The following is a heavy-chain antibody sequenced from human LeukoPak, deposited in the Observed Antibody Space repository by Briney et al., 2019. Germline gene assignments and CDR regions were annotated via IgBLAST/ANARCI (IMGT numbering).Heavy chain of an antibody. CDR1: GYTFTSYG. Sequence: ASVKVSCKASGYTFTSYGISWVRQAPGQGIEWMGWISAYNGNTNYAQKLQGRVTMTTDTSTSTAYMELRSLRSDDTAVYYCARDGAVPAAIGVFDYWGQGTLVTVSS. CDR3: ARDGAVPAAIGVFDY. D-gene: IGHD2-2*02. CDR2: ISAYNGNT. J-gene: IGHJ4*02. V-gene: IGHV1-18*01.